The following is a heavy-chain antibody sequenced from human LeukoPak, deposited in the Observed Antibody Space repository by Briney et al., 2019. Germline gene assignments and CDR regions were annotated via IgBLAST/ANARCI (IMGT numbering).Heavy chain of an antibody. CDR2: IYTSGST. V-gene: IGHV4-4*07. J-gene: IGHJ3*02. D-gene: IGHD3-22*01. CDR1: GGSISSYY. Sequence: PSETLSLTCTVSGGSISSYYWSWIRQPAGKGLEWIGRIYTSGSTNYNPSLKSRVTMSVDTSKNQFSLKLSSVTAEDTALYYCARDDYYDSSDAFDIWGQGTMVTVSS. CDR3: ARDDYYDSSDAFDI.